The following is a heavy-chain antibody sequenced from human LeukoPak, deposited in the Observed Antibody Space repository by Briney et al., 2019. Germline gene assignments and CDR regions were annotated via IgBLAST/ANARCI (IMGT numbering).Heavy chain of an antibody. D-gene: IGHD2-21*02. CDR1: GYTFTRYG. J-gene: IGHJ4*02. CDR3: ARGGVLSAMGLIGY. V-gene: IGHV1-18*01. CDR2: ISAYNDNT. Sequence: ASVKVSCKATGYTFTRYGITWVRQAPGQGLEWMGWISAYNDNTEYAQKLQGRVTMTTDTSTSTAYMELRSLRSDDTAVCYCARGGVLSAMGLIGYWGQGTLVTVSS.